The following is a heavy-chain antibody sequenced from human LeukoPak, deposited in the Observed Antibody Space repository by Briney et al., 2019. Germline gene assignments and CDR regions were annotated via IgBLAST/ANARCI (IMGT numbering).Heavy chain of an antibody. Sequence: ASANVSCMASGGTFSSYAISWVRQAPGQGLEWMGGIIPIFGTANYAQKFQGRVTITTDESTSTAYMELSSLRSEDTAVYYCAIAGYCSSTSCSSGAYYYYYYMDVWGKGTTVTVSS. CDR3: AIAGYCSSTSCSSGAYYYYYYMDV. CDR2: IIPIFGTA. V-gene: IGHV1-69*05. CDR1: GGTFSSYA. D-gene: IGHD2-2*01. J-gene: IGHJ6*03.